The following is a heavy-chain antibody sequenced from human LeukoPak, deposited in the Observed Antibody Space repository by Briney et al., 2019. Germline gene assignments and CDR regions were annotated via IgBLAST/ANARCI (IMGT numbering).Heavy chain of an antibody. V-gene: IGHV1-46*01. Sequence: ASVKVSCKASGYTFTSYYMHWVRQAPGQGLEWMGIINPSGGSTSYAQKFQGRVTMTRDMSTSTVYMELSSLRSEDTAVYYCARDRYIYGSEDRFDYWGQGTLVTVSS. CDR3: ARDRYIYGSEDRFDY. CDR1: GYTFTSYY. D-gene: IGHD5-18*01. J-gene: IGHJ4*02. CDR2: INPSGGST.